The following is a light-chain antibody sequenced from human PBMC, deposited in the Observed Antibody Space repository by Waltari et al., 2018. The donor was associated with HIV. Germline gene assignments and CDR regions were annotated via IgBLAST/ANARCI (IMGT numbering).Light chain of an antibody. CDR2: GAS. CDR1: QIVSSSY. V-gene: IGKV3-20*01. J-gene: IGKJ1*01. Sequence: EIVLTQSPGTLSLSPGERATLSCRASQIVSSSYLAWYQQKPGQAPSLLIYGASSRATGIPDRFSGSGSGTDFSLTISRLEPEDFAVYYCQQYGDLPRTFGQGTKVEF. CDR3: QQYGDLPRT.